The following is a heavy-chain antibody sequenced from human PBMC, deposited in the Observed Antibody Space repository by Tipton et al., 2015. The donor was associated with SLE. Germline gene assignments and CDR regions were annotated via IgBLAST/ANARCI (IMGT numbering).Heavy chain of an antibody. Sequence: TLSLTCAVYGGSFSTYYWSWIRQPPGKGLEWIGEINHSGSTNYNPSLKSRVTISVDTSKNQFSLKLSSVTAADTAVYYCAVVRYNWNVSYFDYWGQGTLVTVSS. D-gene: IGHD1-20*01. CDR3: AVVRYNWNVSYFDY. CDR1: GGSFSTYY. CDR2: INHSGST. V-gene: IGHV4-34*01. J-gene: IGHJ4*02.